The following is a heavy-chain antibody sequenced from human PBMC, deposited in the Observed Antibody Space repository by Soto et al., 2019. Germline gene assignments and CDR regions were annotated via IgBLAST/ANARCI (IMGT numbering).Heavy chain of an antibody. J-gene: IGHJ5*02. Sequence: ASVKVSCKASGYTFTSYGISWVRQAPGQGLEWMGWISAYNGNTNYAQKLQGRVTMTTDTSTSTAYMELRSLRSDDTAVYYCARTTDYYGAGSYYNVGQHWFDPWGQGTPVTVSS. CDR3: ARTTDYYGAGSYYNVGQHWFDP. CDR1: GYTFTSYG. D-gene: IGHD3-10*01. CDR2: ISAYNGNT. V-gene: IGHV1-18*01.